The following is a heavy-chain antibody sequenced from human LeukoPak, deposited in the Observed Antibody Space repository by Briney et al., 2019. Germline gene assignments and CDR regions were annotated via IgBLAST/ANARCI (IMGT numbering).Heavy chain of an antibody. CDR1: GFSLSTSGVG. J-gene: IGHJ3*02. CDR3: ARGYCSSTSCYTFDI. V-gene: IGHV2-5*01. Sequence: SGPTLVNPTQTLTLTCTFSGFSLSTSGVGVGWIRQPPRRALEWLALIYWNDDKRDSPSLKSRLTITKDTSKNQVVLTMTNMDPVDTATYYCARGYCSSTSCYTFDIWGQGTMVTVSS. D-gene: IGHD2-2*02. CDR2: IYWNDDK.